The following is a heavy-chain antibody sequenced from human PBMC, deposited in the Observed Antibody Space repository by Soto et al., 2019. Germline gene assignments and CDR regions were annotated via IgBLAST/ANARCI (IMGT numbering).Heavy chain of an antibody. J-gene: IGHJ3*02. CDR1: GFTFGRNW. CDR3: ARPKGAAYSAFDK. D-gene: IGHD2-21*01. CDR2: VIPGATIT. V-gene: IGHV3-74*01. Sequence: EVQLVESGGGLVQPGGSLRLSCAASGFTFGRNWMQWIRQPPGEGFVSISCVIPGATITDYADSVRGRFTISRDNAKSTLYLEMHSLTAEDTGDYYRARPKGAAYSAFDKWGQGTKVTVSS.